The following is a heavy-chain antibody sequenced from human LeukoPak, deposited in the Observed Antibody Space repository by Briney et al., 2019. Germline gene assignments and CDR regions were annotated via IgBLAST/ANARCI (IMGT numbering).Heavy chain of an antibody. V-gene: IGHV4-59*13. CDR3: ARGLPTVTYYFDY. J-gene: IGHJ4*02. CDR1: GGSISSYY. Sequence: KTSETLSLTCTVSGGSISSYYWSWIRQPPGKGLEWIGYIYYSGSTNYNPSLESRVPISVDMSKNQVSLMLSSVTAADTAVYYCARGLPTVTYYFDYWGQGSLVTVSS. CDR2: IYYSGST. D-gene: IGHD4-17*01.